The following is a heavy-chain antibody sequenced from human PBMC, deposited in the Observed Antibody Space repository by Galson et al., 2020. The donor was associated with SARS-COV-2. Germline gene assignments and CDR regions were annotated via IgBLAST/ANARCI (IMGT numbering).Heavy chain of an antibody. J-gene: IGHJ5*02. CDR2: IWYDGSNK. CDR3: AGSSSWYNWFDP. CDR1: GFTFSSYG. D-gene: IGHD6-13*01. V-gene: IGHV3-33*01. Sequence: PGGSLRLSCAASGFTFSSYGMHWVRQAPGKGLEWVAVIWYDGSNKYYADSVKGRFTISRDNSKNTLYLQMNSLRAEDTAVYYCAGSSSWYNWFDPWGQGTLVTVSS.